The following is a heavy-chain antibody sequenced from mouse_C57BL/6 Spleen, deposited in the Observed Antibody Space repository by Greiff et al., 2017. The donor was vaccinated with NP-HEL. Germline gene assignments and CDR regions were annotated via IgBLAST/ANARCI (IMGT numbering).Heavy chain of an antibody. CDR1: GYAFSSSW. V-gene: IGHV1-82*01. CDR2: IYPGDGDT. CDR3: ARSTYDYGGFAY. Sequence: VQLQESGPELVKPGASVKISCKASGYAFSSSWMNWVKQRPGKGLEWIGRIYPGDGDTNYNGKFKGKATLTADKSSSTAYMQLSSLTSEDSAVYFCARSTYDYGGFAYWGQGTLVTVSA. J-gene: IGHJ3*01. D-gene: IGHD2-4*01.